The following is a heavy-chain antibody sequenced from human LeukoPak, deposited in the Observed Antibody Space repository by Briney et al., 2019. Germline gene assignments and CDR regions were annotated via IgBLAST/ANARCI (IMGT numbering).Heavy chain of an antibody. CDR2: IYYSGST. J-gene: IGHJ4*02. CDR1: GGSINSDF. CDR3: ARHRYPQTCGFDL. D-gene: IGHD1-1*01. V-gene: IGHV4-59*08. Sequence: SETLSLTCTVSGGSINSDFWSWVRQPPGKGLEWVGYIYYSGSTTYNPSLKSRLTISLDTSKKKFSLKLSSVTAADTAVYYCARHRYPQTCGFDLWGQGTLVTVSS.